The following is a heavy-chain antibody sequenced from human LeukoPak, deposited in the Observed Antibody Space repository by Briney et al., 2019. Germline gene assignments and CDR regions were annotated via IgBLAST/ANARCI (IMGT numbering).Heavy chain of an antibody. Sequence: GASVKVSCKASGGTFSNYTISWVRQAPGQGLEWMGRIIPMLDKANYAQKFQGRVTITADKSTSTAYMELSSLRSEDTAVYYCASQQTRMVIWFGESPYYYYGMDVWGQGTTVTVSS. CDR3: ASQQTRMVIWFGESPYYYYGMDV. V-gene: IGHV1-69*02. D-gene: IGHD3-10*01. CDR2: IIPMLDKA. CDR1: GGTFSNYT. J-gene: IGHJ6*02.